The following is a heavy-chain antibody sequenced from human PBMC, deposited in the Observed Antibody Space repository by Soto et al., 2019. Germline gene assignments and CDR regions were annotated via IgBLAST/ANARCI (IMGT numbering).Heavy chain of an antibody. CDR1: GFTFDDYA. CDR2: ISWNSGSI. J-gene: IGHJ3*02. CDR3: AKDILNYYGSGSDFDI. D-gene: IGHD3-10*01. Sequence: GGSLRLSCAASGFTFDDYAMHWVRQAPGKGLEWVSGISWNSGSIGYADSVKGRFTISRDNAKNSLYLQMNSLRAEDTALYYCAKDILNYYGSGSDFDIWGQGTMVTVSS. V-gene: IGHV3-9*01.